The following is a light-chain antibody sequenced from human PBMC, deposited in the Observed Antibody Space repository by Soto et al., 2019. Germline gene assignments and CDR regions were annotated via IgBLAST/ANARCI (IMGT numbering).Light chain of an antibody. V-gene: IGKV1-6*02. CDR3: LQDYNYPRT. J-gene: IGKJ1*01. CDR2: AAS. Sequence: IQMTQSPSSLSASVGDRVTITCRASQAIRNDLGWYQQKPGKAPKLLINAASSLQSGVPSRFSGSGSGTDFTLTITSLQPEDFATYFCLQDYNYPRTFGQGTKVEIK. CDR1: QAIRND.